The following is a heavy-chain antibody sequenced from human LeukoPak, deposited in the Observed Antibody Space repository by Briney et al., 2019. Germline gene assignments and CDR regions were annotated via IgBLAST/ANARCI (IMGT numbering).Heavy chain of an antibody. D-gene: IGHD1-26*01. Sequence: ASVKVSCKASGYTFTSYAMHWVRQAPGQRLEWMGWINAGNGNTKYSQKFQGRVTITRDTSASTAYMELSSLRSEDTAVYYCARVAIVGATLAYWGQGTLVTVSS. CDR2: INAGNGNT. CDR3: ARVAIVGATLAY. CDR1: GYTFTSYA. V-gene: IGHV1-3*01. J-gene: IGHJ4*02.